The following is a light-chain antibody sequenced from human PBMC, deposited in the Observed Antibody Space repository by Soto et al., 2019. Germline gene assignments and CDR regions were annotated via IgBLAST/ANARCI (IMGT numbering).Light chain of an antibody. CDR2: GAS. CDR1: QSVSNN. Sequence: DTVMTQSPATLSLFPGERATLSCRASQSVSNNLAWYQQKSGQSPRLLIYGASTRATGIPARFSGSGSETDFTLTISSLQSEDFAVYYCQQYKNWPPVTFGGGTKVDVK. J-gene: IGKJ4*01. V-gene: IGKV3-15*01. CDR3: QQYKNWPPVT.